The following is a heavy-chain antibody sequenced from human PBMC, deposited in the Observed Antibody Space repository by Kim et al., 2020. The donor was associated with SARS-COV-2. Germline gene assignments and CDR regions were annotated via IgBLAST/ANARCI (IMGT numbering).Heavy chain of an antibody. CDR1: GGSISSSSYY. J-gene: IGHJ5*02. Sequence: SETLSLTCTVSGGSISSSSYYWGWIRQPPGKGLEWIGSIYYSGSTYYNPSLKSRATISVDTSKNQFSLKLSSVTAADTAVYYCARESEGSLGYCSSTSCYKPVNGCDPWGQGTLVTVSS. V-gene: IGHV4-39*07. CDR2: IYYSGST. D-gene: IGHD2-2*02. CDR3: ARESEGSLGYCSSTSCYKPVNGCDP.